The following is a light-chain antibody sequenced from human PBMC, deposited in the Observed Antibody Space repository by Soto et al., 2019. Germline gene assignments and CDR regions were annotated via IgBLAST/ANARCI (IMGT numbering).Light chain of an antibody. CDR2: LGS. CDR3: MRALQTLFT. Sequence: DIVMTQSPLSLPVTPGEPASISCRSSQSLLHSNGYNYLDWYLQKPGQSPQLLIYLGSNRASGVPDRFSGSGSGTDFTLKISRVEAEDVGVYYCMRALQTLFTVGPGTKVDIK. J-gene: IGKJ3*01. CDR1: QSLLHSNGYNY. V-gene: IGKV2-28*01.